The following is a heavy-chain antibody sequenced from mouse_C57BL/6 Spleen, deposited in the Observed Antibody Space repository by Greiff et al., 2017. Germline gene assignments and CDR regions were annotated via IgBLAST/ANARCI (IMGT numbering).Heavy chain of an antibody. D-gene: IGHD1-1*01. CDR2: IYPGSGST. CDR3: ARVYGSSYPYWYFDV. CDR1: GYTFTSYW. V-gene: IGHV1-55*01. J-gene: IGHJ1*03. Sequence: QVQLQQPGAELVKPGASVKMSCKASGYTFTSYWITWVKQRPGQGLAWIGDIYPGSGSTNYNEKFKSKATLTVDTSSSTADMQLSSLTSEDSAVYYCARVYGSSYPYWYFDVWGTGTTVTVSS.